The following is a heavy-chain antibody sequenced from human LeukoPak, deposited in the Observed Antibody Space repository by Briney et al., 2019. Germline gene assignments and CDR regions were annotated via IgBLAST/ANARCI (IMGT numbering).Heavy chain of an antibody. CDR2: MNPNSGNT. V-gene: IGHV1-8*01. Sequence: ASVKVSCKASGYAFTSYDINWVRQATGQGLEWMGWMNPNSGNTGYAQKFQGRVTMTRNTSISTAYMELSSLRSEDTAVYYCARGPISSIAARPPAKKYYFDYWGQGTLVTASS. J-gene: IGHJ4*02. D-gene: IGHD6-6*01. CDR1: GYAFTSYD. CDR3: ARGPISSIAARPPAKKYYFDY.